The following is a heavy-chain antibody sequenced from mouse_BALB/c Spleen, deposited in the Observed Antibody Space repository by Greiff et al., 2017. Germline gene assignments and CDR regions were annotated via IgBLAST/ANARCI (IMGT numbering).Heavy chain of an antibody. J-gene: IGHJ4*01. Sequence: EVQLQESGPGLVKPSQSLSLTCTVTGYSITSDYAWNWIRQFPGNKLEWMGYISYSGSTSYNPSLKSRISITRDTSKNQFFLQLNSVTTEDTATYYCARQGIYDALSMDYWGQGTSVTVSS. CDR2: ISYSGST. D-gene: IGHD2-12*01. V-gene: IGHV3-2*02. CDR3: ARQGIYDALSMDY. CDR1: GYSITSDYA.